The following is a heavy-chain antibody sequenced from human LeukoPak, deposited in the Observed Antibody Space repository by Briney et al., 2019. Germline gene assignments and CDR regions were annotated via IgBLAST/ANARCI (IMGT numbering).Heavy chain of an antibody. CDR1: GLTFDYSA. J-gene: IGHJ2*01. CDR3: AKSPYYYDSSGYYLNWYFDR. D-gene: IGHD3-22*01. CDR2: ISWYTASI. V-gene: IGHV3-9*01. Sequence: GGSLTLSYAPSGLTFDYSAMHWVGQAPPKGLEWVSGISWYTASIAYADSVKGRFTISRDNAKNSLYLQMNSLRAEDTAFYYCAKSPYYYDSSGYYLNWYFDRWGRGTLVTVSS.